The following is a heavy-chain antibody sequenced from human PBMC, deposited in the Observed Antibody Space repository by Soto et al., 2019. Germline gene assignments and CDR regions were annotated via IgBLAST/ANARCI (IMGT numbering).Heavy chain of an antibody. Sequence: SETLSLTCTVSGGSISSSSYYWGWIRQPPGKGLEWIGSIYYSGSTYYNPSLKSRVTISVDTSKNQFSLKLSSVTAADTAVYYCARHLKVDFWSGYPTLYGMDVWGQGTTVTVSS. CDR2: IYYSGST. CDR3: ARHLKVDFWSGYPTLYGMDV. D-gene: IGHD3-3*01. CDR1: GGSISSSSYY. J-gene: IGHJ6*02. V-gene: IGHV4-39*01.